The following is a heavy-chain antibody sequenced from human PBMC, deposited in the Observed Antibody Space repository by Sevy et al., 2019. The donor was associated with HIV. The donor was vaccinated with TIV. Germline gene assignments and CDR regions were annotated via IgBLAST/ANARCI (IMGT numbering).Heavy chain of an antibody. V-gene: IGHV1-18*01. CDR2: ISPHTGDT. Sequence: PSVKVSCKVSGYTFSIYRITWVRQAPGQGLEWMGWISPHTGDTKFAENFQDRVTMSTDTSTATAYMELSSLRSDDTAVYYCARAFCTSGRCYSLAYWGQGTLVTVSS. CDR1: GYTFSIYR. D-gene: IGHD2-15*01. J-gene: IGHJ4*02. CDR3: ARAFCTSGRCYSLAY.